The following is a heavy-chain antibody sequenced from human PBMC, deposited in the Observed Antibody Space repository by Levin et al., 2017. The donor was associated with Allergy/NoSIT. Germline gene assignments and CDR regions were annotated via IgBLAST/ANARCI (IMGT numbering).Heavy chain of an antibody. J-gene: IGHJ4*02. V-gene: IGHV4-34*01. CDR1: GGSFSGYY. CDR2: INHSGST. D-gene: IGHD3-22*01. CDR3: ARGTNSSGYYGDY. Sequence: PSETLSLTCAVYGGSFSGYYWSWIRQPPGKGLEWIGEINHSGSTNYNPSLKSRVTISVDTSKNQFSLKLSSVTAADTAVYYCARGTNSSGYYGDYWGQGTLVTVSS.